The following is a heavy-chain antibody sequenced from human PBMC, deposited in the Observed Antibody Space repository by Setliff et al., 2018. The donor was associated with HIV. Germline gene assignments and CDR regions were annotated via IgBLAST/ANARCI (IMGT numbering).Heavy chain of an antibody. CDR1: GASISSNT. V-gene: IGHV4-59*01. Sequence: PSETLSLTCIVSGASISSNTWSWIQQAPGKGLQWIGFIYNSVTPNYNPSLKSRVTISLDTSKNQFSLKLTSVTAADTAVYYCARGGTSSNWFGPWGQGTLVTVSS. CDR2: IYNSVTP. CDR3: ARGGTSSNWFGP. J-gene: IGHJ5*02. D-gene: IGHD2-2*01.